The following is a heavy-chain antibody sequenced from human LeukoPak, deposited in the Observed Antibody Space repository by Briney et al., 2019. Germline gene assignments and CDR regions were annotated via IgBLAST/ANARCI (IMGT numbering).Heavy chain of an antibody. CDR1: GYSISSGYY. J-gene: IGHJ4*02. V-gene: IGHV4-38-2*01. D-gene: IGHD4-17*01. Sequence: TSSETLSLTCAVSGYSISSGYYWGWIRQPPGKGLEWIGSIYYSGSTYYNPSLKSRVTISVDTSKNQFSLKLSSVTAADTAVYYCARHERGDPYFDYWGQGTLVTVSS. CDR2: IYYSGST. CDR3: ARHERGDPYFDY.